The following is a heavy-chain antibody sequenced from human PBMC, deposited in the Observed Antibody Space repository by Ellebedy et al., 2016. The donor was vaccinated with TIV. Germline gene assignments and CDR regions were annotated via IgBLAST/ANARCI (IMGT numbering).Heavy chain of an antibody. V-gene: IGHV4-31*03. D-gene: IGHD2-2*01. Sequence: SETLSLTXTVSGGSISSGGFYWSWIRQHPGKGLEWTGYIYYSGSTYYNPSLKSRVTISVDTSKNQFSLKLSSVTAADTAVYYCARLPAANAPFDYWGQGTLVTVSS. CDR3: ARLPAANAPFDY. CDR2: IYYSGST. J-gene: IGHJ4*02. CDR1: GGSISSGGFY.